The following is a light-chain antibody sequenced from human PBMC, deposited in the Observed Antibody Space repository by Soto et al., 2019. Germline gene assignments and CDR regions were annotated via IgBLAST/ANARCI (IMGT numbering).Light chain of an antibody. CDR2: EVS. V-gene: IGLV2-14*01. J-gene: IGLJ3*02. Sequence: QSALTQPASVSGSPGQSITISCTGTSRDVGAYNFVSWYQQHPGKAPKLMIYEVSNRPSGVSNRFSGSKSGDTASLTISGLQAEDEADYYCNSHTTSNTWVFGGGTKLTVL. CDR3: NSHTTSNTWV. CDR1: SRDVGAYNF.